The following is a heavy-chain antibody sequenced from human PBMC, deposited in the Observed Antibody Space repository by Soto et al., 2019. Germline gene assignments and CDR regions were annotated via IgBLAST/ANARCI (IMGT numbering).Heavy chain of an antibody. V-gene: IGHV4-59*01. J-gene: IGHJ6*02. CDR3: ARIYSVDTYGYVNGGLDV. Sequence: PSETLSLTCIVSGGSIRSYYWSWIRQSPEKGLEWIGYFYHSGNSNYNPSLKSRVTISVDTSKNQLSLSLRSVTAADTAVYFCARIYSVDTYGYVNGGLDVWGQGTTVPVYS. CDR1: GGSIRSYY. CDR2: FYHSGNS. D-gene: IGHD5-18*01.